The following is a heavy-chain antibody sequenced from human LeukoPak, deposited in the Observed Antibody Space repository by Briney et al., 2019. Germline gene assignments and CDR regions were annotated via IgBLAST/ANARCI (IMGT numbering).Heavy chain of an antibody. CDR3: ARDSVGSSSWPYNWFDP. V-gene: IGHV1-69*13. CDR1: GGTFSSYA. D-gene: IGHD6-13*01. Sequence: GASVTVSCKASGGTFSSYAISWVRQAPGQGLEWMGGIIPIFGTANYAQKFQGRVTITADESTSTAYMELSSLRSEDTAVYYCARDSVGSSSWPYNWFDPWGQGTLVTVSS. J-gene: IGHJ5*02. CDR2: IIPIFGTA.